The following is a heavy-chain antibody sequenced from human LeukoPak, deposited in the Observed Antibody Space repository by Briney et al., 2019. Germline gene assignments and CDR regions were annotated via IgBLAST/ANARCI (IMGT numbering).Heavy chain of an antibody. CDR2: TRDSGST. CDR3: ARRELLAVAGTGYFDY. J-gene: IGHJ4*02. D-gene: IGHD6-19*01. V-gene: IGHV4-59*01. CDR1: GDXINSNY. Sequence: SETLSLTCTVSGDXINSNYWSWIRQPPGRGLEWIGYTRDSGSTKVNPSLKSRVTISVDTSKNLFSLKLTSVTAADTAVYYCARRELLAVAGTGYFDYWGQGTLVTVSS.